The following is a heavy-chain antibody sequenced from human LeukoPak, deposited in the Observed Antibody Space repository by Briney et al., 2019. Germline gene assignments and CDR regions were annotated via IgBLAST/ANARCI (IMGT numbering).Heavy chain of an antibody. Sequence: GESLKISCKASGYSFTTNWIGWVRQMPGKGLELMGIVYPGDSDTRYSPSFQGQVTISADKSISTAYLQWSSLKASDTAMYYCARLGYSSSSSGVTSQDRFRHYYGMDVWGQGTTVTVSS. D-gene: IGHD6-6*01. J-gene: IGHJ6*02. CDR2: VYPGDSDT. CDR1: GYSFTTNW. CDR3: ARLGYSSSSSGVTSQDRFRHYYGMDV. V-gene: IGHV5-51*01.